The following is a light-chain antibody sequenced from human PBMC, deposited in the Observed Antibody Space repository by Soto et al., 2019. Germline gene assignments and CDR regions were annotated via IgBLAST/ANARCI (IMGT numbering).Light chain of an antibody. CDR2: NNN. V-gene: IGLV1-44*01. Sequence: QSVLTQPPSASGTPGQRVTISCSGSSSNIGSHVVYWYQQLAGTAPKLLMYNNNQRPSGVPDRFSGSKSGTSASLAISGLQSEDEADYYCAVWDDSLDGGVFGGGTKVTVL. CDR1: SSNIGSHV. J-gene: IGLJ3*02. CDR3: AVWDDSLDGGV.